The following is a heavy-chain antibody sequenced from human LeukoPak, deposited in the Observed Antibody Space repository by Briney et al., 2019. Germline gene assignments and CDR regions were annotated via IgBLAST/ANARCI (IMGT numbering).Heavy chain of an antibody. CDR2: ISSSGSTI. J-gene: IGHJ4*02. D-gene: IGHD2-15*01. V-gene: IGHV3-11*01. CDR1: GFTFSDYY. CDR3: AREEPAGGVVVAAAKFDY. Sequence: GGSLRLSCAASGFTFSDYYMSWIRQAPGKGLEWVSYISSSGSTIYYADSVKGRFTISRDNAKNSLYLQMNSLRAEDTAVYYCAREEPAGGVVVAAAKFDYWGQGTLVTVSS.